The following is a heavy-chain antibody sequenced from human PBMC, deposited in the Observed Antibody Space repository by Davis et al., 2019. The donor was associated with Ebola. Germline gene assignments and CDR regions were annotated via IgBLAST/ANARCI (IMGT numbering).Heavy chain of an antibody. J-gene: IGHJ4*02. CDR3: AREYCSDSGSYCTVFDH. CDR1: GFSLRSCA. V-gene: IGHV3-23*01. CDR2: IGSDSGT. D-gene: IGHD3-10*01. Sequence: GESLKISCAASGFSLRSCAMSWVRQAPGKGLEWVSGIGSDSGTHYAHSVRGRFSISRDNSGNTLYLQLNNLGGDDTAIYYCAREYCSDSGSYCTVFDHWGQGTLVTVSS.